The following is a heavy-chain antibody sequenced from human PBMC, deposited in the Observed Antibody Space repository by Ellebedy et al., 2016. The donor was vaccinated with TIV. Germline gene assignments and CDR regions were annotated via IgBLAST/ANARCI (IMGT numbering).Heavy chain of an antibody. CDR3: ARNGAATGWGNWFDP. D-gene: IGHD3-16*01. CDR1: GDSMSNYY. Sequence: MPSETLSLTCTVSGDSMSNYYWSWIRQPPGKPLEWIGYIYYSGSTTYNPSLKSRVTISLDTSKNQFSLRLTSVTAADTAVYYCARNGAATGWGNWFDPWGQGTLVTVSS. CDR2: IYYSGST. V-gene: IGHV4-59*08. J-gene: IGHJ5*02.